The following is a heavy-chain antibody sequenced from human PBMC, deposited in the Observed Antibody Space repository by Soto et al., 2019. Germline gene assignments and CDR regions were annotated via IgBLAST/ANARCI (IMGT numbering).Heavy chain of an antibody. V-gene: IGHV3-53*01. CDR3: ARGMYNWFDP. J-gene: IGHJ5*02. CDR2: IYIAGST. Sequence: EVHLVESGGGLIQPGGSLRLSCAASDFTVSGNSVSWVRQAPGKGLEWVSVIYIAGSTYYADSVKGRFTISRDNFKNTLYLQMNNLRADDTAVYYCARGMYNWFDPWGQGTLVTVSS. CDR1: DFTVSGNS.